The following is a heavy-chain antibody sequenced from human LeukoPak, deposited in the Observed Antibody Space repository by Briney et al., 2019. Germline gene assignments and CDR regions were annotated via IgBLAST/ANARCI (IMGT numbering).Heavy chain of an antibody. CDR3: ARVGVFSSSWLVS. V-gene: IGHV3-11*04. CDR1: GFTFSDYY. D-gene: IGHD6-13*01. Sequence: AGGSLRLSCAGSGFTFSDYYMSWIRQAPGKGLEWVSYISSSGITIYYADSVKGRFTISRDNAKNSLYLQVNSLRAEDTAVYYCARVGVFSSSWLVSWGQGTLVTVSS. J-gene: IGHJ5*01. CDR2: ISSSGITI.